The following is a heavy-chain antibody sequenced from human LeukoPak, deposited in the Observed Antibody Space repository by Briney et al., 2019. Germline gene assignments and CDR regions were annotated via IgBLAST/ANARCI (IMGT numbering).Heavy chain of an antibody. V-gene: IGHV4-34*01. Sequence: SETLSLTCAVYGGSFSGYYWSWIRQPPGKGLEWIGEINHSGSTNYNPSLKSRVTISVDTSKNQFSLKLSSVTAADTAVYYCARVRQQLGPYYYYYGMDVWGQGTTVTVSS. D-gene: IGHD6-13*01. J-gene: IGHJ6*02. CDR1: GGSFSGYY. CDR2: INHSGST. CDR3: ARVRQQLGPYYYYYGMDV.